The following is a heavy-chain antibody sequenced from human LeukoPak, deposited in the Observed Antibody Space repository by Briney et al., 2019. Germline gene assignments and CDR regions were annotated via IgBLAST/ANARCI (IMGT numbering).Heavy chain of an antibody. CDR1: GFTFSSYG. CDR3: ARDKGNHPYNWFDP. Sequence: PEGSLRLSCAASGFTFSSYGMNWVRQAPGKGLEWVSGISGSGGTTYYADSVKGRFTISRDNSKSTLYLQMNSLRAEDTAVYYCARDKGNHPYNWFDPWGQGTLVTVSS. D-gene: IGHD1-14*01. CDR2: ISGSGGTT. J-gene: IGHJ5*02. V-gene: IGHV3-23*01.